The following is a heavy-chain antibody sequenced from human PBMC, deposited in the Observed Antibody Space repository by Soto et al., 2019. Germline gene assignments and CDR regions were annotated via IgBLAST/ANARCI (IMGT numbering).Heavy chain of an antibody. CDR3: AKRMIGTRRRIDYYYYYGMDV. Sequence: PGGSLRLSCAASGFTLSPYAMSWVRQAPEKGLEWVSTINSGGTTDYADSVKGRFTISRDNSRDTLYLQMNNLSPGDTAIYYCAKRMIGTRRRIDYYYYYGMDVWGQGTTVTVSS. CDR2: INSGGTT. D-gene: IGHD1-7*01. J-gene: IGHJ6*02. V-gene: IGHV3-23*01. CDR1: GFTLSPYA.